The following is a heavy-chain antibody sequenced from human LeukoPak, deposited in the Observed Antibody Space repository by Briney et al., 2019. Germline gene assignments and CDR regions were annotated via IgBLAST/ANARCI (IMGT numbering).Heavy chain of an antibody. CDR1: GGSISSHY. J-gene: IGHJ4*02. CDR2: IYYSGTT. Sequence: SETLSLTCTVSGGSISSHYWSWIRQPPGKGLEWIGYIYYSGTTNYNPSLKSRVTISVDTSKNQFSLKMNFVTAADTAVYYCARDQMTTVRGFDFWGQGTLVTVSS. V-gene: IGHV4-59*11. D-gene: IGHD4-17*01. CDR3: ARDQMTTVRGFDF.